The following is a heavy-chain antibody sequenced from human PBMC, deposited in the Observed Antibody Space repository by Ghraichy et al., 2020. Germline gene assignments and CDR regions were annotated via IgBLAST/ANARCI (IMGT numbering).Heavy chain of an antibody. CDR2: IYPGDSDI. J-gene: IGHJ6*02. D-gene: IGHD4-17*01. CDR3: ARGYGDHPQHYYYGMDV. V-gene: IGHV5-51*01. CDR1: GYSFTSYW. Sequence: GESLNISCKGSGYSFTSYWIGWVRQMPGKGLEWMGIIYPGDSDIRYSPSFQGQVTISADKSISTAYLQWSSLKASDTAMYYCARGYGDHPQHYYYGMDVWGQGTTVTVSS.